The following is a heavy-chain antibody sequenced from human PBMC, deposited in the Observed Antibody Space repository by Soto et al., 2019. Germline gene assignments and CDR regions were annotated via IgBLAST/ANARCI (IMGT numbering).Heavy chain of an antibody. Sequence: ASETLSLTCAVSGGSISSSNWWSWVRQPPGKGLEWIGEIYHSGSTNYNPSLKSRVTISVDKSKNQFPLKLSSVTAADTAVYYCAKGLLLGDIVVVPAALYYYYYGMDVWGQGTTVTVSS. V-gene: IGHV4-4*02. CDR2: IYHSGST. CDR1: GGSISSSNW. D-gene: IGHD2-2*01. CDR3: AKGLLLGDIVVVPAALYYYYYGMDV. J-gene: IGHJ6*02.